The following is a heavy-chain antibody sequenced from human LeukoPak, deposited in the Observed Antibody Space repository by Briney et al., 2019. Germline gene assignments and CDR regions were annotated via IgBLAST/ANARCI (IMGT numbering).Heavy chain of an antibody. V-gene: IGHV3-30*03. CDR1: GFTFSSYG. CDR3: TTGTQY. J-gene: IGHJ4*02. CDR2: ISYDGSNK. Sequence: PGGSLRLSCAASGFTFSSYGMHWVRQAPGKGLEWVAVISYDGSNKYYADSVKGRFTISRDNSKNTLYLQMNSLKTEDTAVYYCTTGTQYWGQGTLVTASS.